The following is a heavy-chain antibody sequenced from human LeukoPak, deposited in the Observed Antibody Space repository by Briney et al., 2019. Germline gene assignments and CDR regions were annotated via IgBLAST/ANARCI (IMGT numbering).Heavy chain of an antibody. CDR3: AKDIYNYYDSSGYYDY. V-gene: IGHV3-9*03. Sequence: GRSLRLSCAASGFTFDDYAMHWVRQAPGKGLEWVSGISWNSGSIGYADSVKGRFTISRDNAKNSPYLQMNSLRAEDMALYYCAKDIYNYYDSSGYYDYWGQGTLVTVSS. D-gene: IGHD3-22*01. CDR2: ISWNSGSI. CDR1: GFTFDDYA. J-gene: IGHJ4*02.